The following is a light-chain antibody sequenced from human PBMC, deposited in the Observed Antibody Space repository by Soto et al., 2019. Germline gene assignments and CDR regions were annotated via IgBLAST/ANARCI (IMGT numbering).Light chain of an antibody. CDR2: GAS. CDR1: QSVSTNY. J-gene: IGKJ1*01. V-gene: IGKV3-20*01. Sequence: EIVLTQSPGPLSLSPGERATLSCRASQSVSTNYLAWYQRKPGQAPRLLIYGASSRATDIPNRFSGSGSGTDFTLTITRLKAEDFAVYYCQQYGSSPPTFGQGTKVEIK. CDR3: QQYGSSPPT.